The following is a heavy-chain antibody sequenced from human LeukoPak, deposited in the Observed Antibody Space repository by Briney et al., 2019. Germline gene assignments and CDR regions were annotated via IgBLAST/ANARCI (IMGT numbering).Heavy chain of an antibody. Sequence: SETLSLTCTVSGGSVSSGDYYWSWIRQPPGKGLEWIGHIYNSGTTNYNPSLKSRVTISVDTSKNQFSLKLNSVTAADTDVYLCARHNRGMDVWGQGPTVTVS. CDR3: ARHNRGMDV. V-gene: IGHV4-61*08. J-gene: IGHJ6*02. CDR1: GGSVSSGDYY. D-gene: IGHD1-1*01. CDR2: IYNSGTT.